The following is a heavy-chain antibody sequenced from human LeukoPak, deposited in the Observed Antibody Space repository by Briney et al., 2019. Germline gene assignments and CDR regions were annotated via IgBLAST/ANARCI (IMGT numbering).Heavy chain of an antibody. CDR3: ASDYYDSSGFGY. D-gene: IGHD3-22*01. Sequence: NPSETLSLTCTVSGGSISSYYWSWIRQPPGKGLEWIGYIYTSGSTNYNPSLKSRATISVDTSKNQFSLKLSSVTAADTAVYYCASDYYDSSGFGYWGQGTLVTVSS. CDR1: GGSISSYY. J-gene: IGHJ4*02. V-gene: IGHV4-4*09. CDR2: IYTSGST.